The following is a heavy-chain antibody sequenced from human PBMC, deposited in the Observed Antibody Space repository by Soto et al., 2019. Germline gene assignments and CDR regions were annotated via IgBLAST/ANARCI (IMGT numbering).Heavy chain of an antibody. V-gene: IGHV3-33*06. D-gene: IGHD1-26*01. Sequence: PGGSLRLSCAASGFTFSSYGMHWVRQAPGKGLEWVAVIWYDGSNKYYADSMKGRFTISRDNSKNTLYLQMNSLRAEDTAVYYCAKDGSYFSNYYYYYGMDVWGQGTTVTVSS. CDR3: AKDGSYFSNYYYYYGMDV. J-gene: IGHJ6*02. CDR2: IWYDGSNK. CDR1: GFTFSSYG.